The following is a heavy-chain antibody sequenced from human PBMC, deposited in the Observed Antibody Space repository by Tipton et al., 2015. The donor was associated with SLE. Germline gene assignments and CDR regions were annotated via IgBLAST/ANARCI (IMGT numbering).Heavy chain of an antibody. D-gene: IGHD1-14*01. CDR1: GFTFSSYN. Sequence: GSLRLSCATSGFTFSSYNMNWVRQAPGKGLEWVSYITTDSSTIYYGDSVKGRFTISRDNAKNSLYLQMDSLRGEDTAVYYCVRREPGAHPFDSWGQGTLVTVSS. CDR2: ITTDSSTI. V-gene: IGHV3-48*01. CDR3: VRREPGAHPFDS. J-gene: IGHJ4*02.